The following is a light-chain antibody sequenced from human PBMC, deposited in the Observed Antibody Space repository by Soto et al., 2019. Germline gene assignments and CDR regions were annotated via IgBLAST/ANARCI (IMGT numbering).Light chain of an antibody. CDR2: DVR. Sequence: QSALTQPASVSGSLGQSITISCTGTSSDVGGHNFVSWYQQHPGRAPKLMIYDVRNRPSGVSNRFSGSKSANTASLTISGLQAEDEADYYCSSYSSSGTLVFGGGTKLTVL. CDR1: SSDVGGHNF. J-gene: IGLJ2*01. V-gene: IGLV2-14*01. CDR3: SSYSSSGTLV.